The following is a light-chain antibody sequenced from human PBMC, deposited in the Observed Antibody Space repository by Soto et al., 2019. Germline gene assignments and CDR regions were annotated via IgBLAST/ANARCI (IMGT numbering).Light chain of an antibody. CDR3: CSYAGSYTHWV. J-gene: IGLJ3*02. CDR1: SSDVGRYNY. Sequence: QSALTQPRSVSGSPGQSVTISCTGSSSDVGRYNYVSWYQQHPGRAPQLIISAGVPGRFSGSKSGNTASLTISGLQAEDEADYYCCSYAGSYTHWVFGGGTKLTVL. V-gene: IGLV2-11*01.